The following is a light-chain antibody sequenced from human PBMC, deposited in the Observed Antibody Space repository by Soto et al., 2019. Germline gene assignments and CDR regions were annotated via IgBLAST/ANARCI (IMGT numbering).Light chain of an antibody. J-gene: IGKJ1*01. CDR3: QQRNSYPIT. Sequence: DMQMTQSPSSLSASVGDRVTIXXQTSQDISNYLNWYQQKPGKAPXLLIYDASNLETGVPSRFSGSGSGTEFTLTISSLQPEDFATYYCQQRNSYPITFGQGTKVDI. CDR1: QDISNY. CDR2: DAS. V-gene: IGKV1-33*01.